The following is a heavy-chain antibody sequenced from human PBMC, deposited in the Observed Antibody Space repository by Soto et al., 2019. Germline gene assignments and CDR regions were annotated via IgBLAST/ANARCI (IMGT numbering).Heavy chain of an antibody. CDR2: IYYCGST. V-gene: IGHV4-39*01. J-gene: IGHJ5*02. CDR1: GGSITSSSYY. CDR3: ARQEITMVRACNWFDP. Sequence: QLQLQESGPGLVKPSETLSLTCTVSGGSITSSSYYWGWISQPPGKVLEWIGSIYYCGSTYYNPANKSRVTISVDTFKNKFSLKLTSVTAADTAVYYCARQEITMVRACNWFDPWGQGTLVTVSS. D-gene: IGHD3-10*01.